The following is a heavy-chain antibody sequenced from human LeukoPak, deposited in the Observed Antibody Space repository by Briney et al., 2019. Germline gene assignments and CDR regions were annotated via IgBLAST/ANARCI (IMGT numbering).Heavy chain of an antibody. V-gene: IGHV3-21*01. CDR3: ARADSSGYYYTRRFDY. Sequence: GGSLRLSCAASGFTFSSYAMSWVRQAPGKGLEWVSSISSSSSYIYYADSVKGRFTISRDNAKNSLYLQMNSLRAEDTAVYYCARADSSGYYYTRRFDYWGQGTLVTVSS. CDR1: GFTFSSYA. CDR2: ISSSSSYI. J-gene: IGHJ4*02. D-gene: IGHD3-22*01.